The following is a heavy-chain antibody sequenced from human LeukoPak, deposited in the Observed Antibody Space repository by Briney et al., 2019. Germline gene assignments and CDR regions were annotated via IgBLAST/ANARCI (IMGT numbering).Heavy chain of an antibody. CDR1: GDSISGYY. V-gene: IGHV4-4*07. D-gene: IGHD2/OR15-2a*01. Sequence: NTSETLSLTCTVSGDSISGYYWSWIRQPAGKGLEWIGRIYTSGSTKYNPSFQGRVTMSLDTSKNQFSLRPSSVTAADTAIYYCAKYKXGSDYFSNWGQGTLVTVSS. J-gene: IGHJ4*02. CDR3: AKYKXGSDYFSN. CDR2: IYTSGST.